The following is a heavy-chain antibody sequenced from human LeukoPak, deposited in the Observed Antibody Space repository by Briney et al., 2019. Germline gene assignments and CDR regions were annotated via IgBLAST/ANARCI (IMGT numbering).Heavy chain of an antibody. V-gene: IGHV4-38-2*01. J-gene: IGHJ4*02. Sequence: SDTLSLTCAVSAYSISSGYRWDWIRQPPGKGLEWIGSIYHSGITYYNPSLKSRVTISVDTSNNQFSLELTSVTAADTAVYYCARLIYDSSTYYYFDYWGQGTLVTVSS. CDR2: IYHSGIT. D-gene: IGHD3-22*01. CDR3: ARLIYDSSTYYYFDY. CDR1: AYSISSGYR.